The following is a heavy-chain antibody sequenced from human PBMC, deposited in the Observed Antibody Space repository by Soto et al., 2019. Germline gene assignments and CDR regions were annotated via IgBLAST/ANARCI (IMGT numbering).Heavy chain of an antibody. D-gene: IGHD2-15*01. J-gene: IGHJ4*02. CDR2: INAGNGNT. CDR1: GYTFTSYA. CDR3: ARELHADY. Sequence: QVQLVQSGAEVKKPGASVKVSCKASGYTFTSYAMHWVRQAPGQRLEWMGWINAGNGNTKYSQKFQGRVTITRDTSASTAYMELSSQRAEDTAVYYCARELHADYWGQGTLVTVYS. V-gene: IGHV1-3*01.